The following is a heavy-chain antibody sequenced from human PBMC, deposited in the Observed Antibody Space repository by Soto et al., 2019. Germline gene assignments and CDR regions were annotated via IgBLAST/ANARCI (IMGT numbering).Heavy chain of an antibody. CDR2: ISSSSSTI. V-gene: IGHV3-48*02. CDR1: GFTFSSYS. CDR3: AREYGVYSGSWDVGFDY. D-gene: IGHD6-13*01. J-gene: IGHJ4*02. Sequence: GGSLRLSCAASGFTFSSYSMNWVRQAPGKGLEWVSYISSSSSTIYYADSVKGRFTISRDNAKNSLYLQMNSLRDEDTAVYYCAREYGVYSGSWDVGFDYWGQGTLVTVSS.